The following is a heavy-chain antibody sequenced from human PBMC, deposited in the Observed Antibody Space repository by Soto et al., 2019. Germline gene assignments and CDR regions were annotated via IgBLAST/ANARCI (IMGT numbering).Heavy chain of an antibody. V-gene: IGHV3-21*01. CDR3: ARHNSYFDY. CDR2: ISSRSNYI. Sequence: EVQVVESGGGLVKPGGSLRLSCAASGFTFSTYTMNWVRQAPGKGLEWVSSISSRSNYIYYADSVKGRFTISRDNAKXXXXXXXXSLRAEDTAVYYCARHNSYFDYWGRGTLVTVSS. CDR1: GFTFSTYT. D-gene: IGHD1-1*01. J-gene: IGHJ4*02.